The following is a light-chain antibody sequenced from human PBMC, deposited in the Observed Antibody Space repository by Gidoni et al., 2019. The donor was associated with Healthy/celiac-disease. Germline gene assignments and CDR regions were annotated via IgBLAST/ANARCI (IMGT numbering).Light chain of an antibody. Sequence: DIRLTQSPSSLSASVGDRVTITCRASQSISSYLNWYQQKPGKAPKLLIYDASSLQSGVPSRFSGSGSGTDFTLTISSLQPEDFATYYCQQSYSTLWTFGQGTKVEIK. CDR3: QQSYSTLWT. J-gene: IGKJ1*01. CDR2: DAS. V-gene: IGKV1-39*01. CDR1: QSISSY.